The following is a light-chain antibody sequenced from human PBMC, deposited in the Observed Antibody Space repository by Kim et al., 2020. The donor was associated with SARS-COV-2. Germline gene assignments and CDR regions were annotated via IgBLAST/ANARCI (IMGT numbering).Light chain of an antibody. CDR1: SSDVGGYNY. CDR3: SSYTSSSTWV. Sequence: GQSITSSCTGTSSDVGGYNYVSWYQQHPGKAPKLMIYDVSKRPSGVSNRFSGSKSGNAASLTISGLRAEDEADYYCSSYTSSSTWVFGGGTQLTVL. CDR2: DVS. J-gene: IGLJ3*02. V-gene: IGLV2-14*04.